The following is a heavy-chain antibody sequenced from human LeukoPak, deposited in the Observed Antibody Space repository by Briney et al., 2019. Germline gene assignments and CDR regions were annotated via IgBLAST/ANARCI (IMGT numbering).Heavy chain of an antibody. CDR3: ATDRSSRGEGYYYYGMDV. CDR1: GYTLTELS. V-gene: IGHV1-24*01. CDR2: FDPEDGET. J-gene: IGHJ6*02. Sequence: ASVKVSCKVSGYTLTELSMHWVRQAPGKGLEWMGGFDPEDGETIYAQKFQGRVTMTEDTSTDTAYMELSSLRSEDTAVYYCATDRSSRGEGYYYYGMDVWGQGTTVTVSS. D-gene: IGHD3-16*01.